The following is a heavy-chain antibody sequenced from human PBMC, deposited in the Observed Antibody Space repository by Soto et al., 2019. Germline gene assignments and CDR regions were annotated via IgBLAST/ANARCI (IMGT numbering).Heavy chain of an antibody. CDR3: ARGRYCLTGRCFPNWFDS. D-gene: IGHD7-27*01. CDR2: XXXXXXX. CDR1: GDSISNLDYF. Sequence: SETLSLTCSVSGDSISNLDYFWAWIRQPPGXXLEYXXXXXXXXXXXXXXSXESRVAISVDTSKSQFSLNVTSVTAADTAVYFCARGRYCLTGRCFPNWFDSWGQGALVTVPQ. J-gene: IGHJ5*01. V-gene: IGHV4-30-4*01.